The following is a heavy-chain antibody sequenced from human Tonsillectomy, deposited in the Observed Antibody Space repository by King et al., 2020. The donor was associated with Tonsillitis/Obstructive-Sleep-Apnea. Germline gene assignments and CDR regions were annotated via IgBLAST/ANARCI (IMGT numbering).Heavy chain of an antibody. D-gene: IGHD2-15*01. CDR3: ARQEEGYCGSRSCYSAIFDY. CDR2: ISAYNGNT. Sequence: QLVQSGAEVKKPGASVKVSCKASGYTFTTYGISWVRQAPGQGLEWMSWISAYNGNTNYAQKFQGRVTMTTDTSTSTAYMELRSLRSDDTAVYYCARQEEGYCGSRSCYSAIFDYWGQGTLVTVSS. V-gene: IGHV1-18*01. J-gene: IGHJ4*02. CDR1: GYTFTTYG.